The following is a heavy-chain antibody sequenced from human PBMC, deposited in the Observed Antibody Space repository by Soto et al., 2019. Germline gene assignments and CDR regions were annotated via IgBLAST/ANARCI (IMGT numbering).Heavy chain of an antibody. V-gene: IGHV4-39*01. D-gene: IGHD6-13*01. CDR2: IYYSGST. CDR3: ARLGSIAAAQIDY. CDR1: GGSISSSSYY. J-gene: IGHJ4*02. Sequence: QLQLQESGPGLVKPSETLSLTCTVSGGSISSSSYYWGWIRQPPGKGLGWIGSIYYSGSTYYNPSLKSRVTISVDTSKNQFSLKLSSVTAADTAVYYCARLGSIAAAQIDYWGQGTLVTVSS.